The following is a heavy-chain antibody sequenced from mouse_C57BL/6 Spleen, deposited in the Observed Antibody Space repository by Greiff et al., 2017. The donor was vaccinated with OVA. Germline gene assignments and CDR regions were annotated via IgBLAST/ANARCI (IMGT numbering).Heavy chain of an antibody. CDR1: GFTFSDYG. V-gene: IGHV5-17*01. J-gene: IGHJ3*01. CDR3: AKGELGVWFAY. CDR2: ISSGSSTI. D-gene: IGHD4-1*01. Sequence: EVKVVESGGGLVKPGGSLKLSCAASGFTFSDYGMHWVRQAPEKGLEWVAYISSGSSTIYYADTVKGRFTISRDNAKNTLCLQMTSLRSEDTAMYYCAKGELGVWFAYWGQGTLVTVSA.